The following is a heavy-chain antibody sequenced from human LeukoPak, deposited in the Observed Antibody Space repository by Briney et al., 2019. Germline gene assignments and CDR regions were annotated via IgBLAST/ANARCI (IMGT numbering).Heavy chain of an antibody. CDR3: AREFHHGCSSTSCGYYYYMDV. CDR2: IYSDGTT. J-gene: IGHJ6*03. V-gene: IGHV4-59*01. CDR1: GFSIDSYY. Sequence: PSETLSLTCSVSGFSIDSYYWSWIRQPPGQGLEWVADIYSDGTTNYNPSLKSGVTISVDTSKNQFSLKLSSVTAAGTVVYYCAREFHHGCSSTSCGYYYYMDVWGKGTTVTVSS. D-gene: IGHD2-2*01.